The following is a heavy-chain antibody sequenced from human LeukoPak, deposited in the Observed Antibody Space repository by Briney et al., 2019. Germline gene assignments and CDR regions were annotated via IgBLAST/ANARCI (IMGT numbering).Heavy chain of an antibody. D-gene: IGHD3-10*01. CDR1: GFTFSSYW. J-gene: IGHJ4*02. CDR3: TSLFSASGTFDS. Sequence: SGGSLRLSCAASGFTFSSYWMSWGRQSPEKGLECIGAIDHRGSANYNPSLGSRVTISLDTSKNQFSLNLASVTAADTAVYYCTSLFSASGTFDSWGQGTLVAVSS. V-gene: IGHV4-34*08. CDR2: IDHRGSA.